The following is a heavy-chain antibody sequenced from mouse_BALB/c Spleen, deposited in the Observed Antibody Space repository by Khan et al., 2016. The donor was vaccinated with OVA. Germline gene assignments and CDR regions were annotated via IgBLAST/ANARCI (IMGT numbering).Heavy chain of an antibody. Sequence: QIQLVQSGPELKKPGETVKISCKASGYTFTNYGMNWVKQAPGKGLKWMGWINTYTGEPTYADDFKGRFAFSLETSGSTAYLQIKNLNKEDTATYCCARPPYFSYVMVYWGQGTSVTVSS. D-gene: IGHD2-10*01. CDR1: GYTFTNYG. V-gene: IGHV9-3-1*01. J-gene: IGHJ4*01. CDR3: ARPPYFSYVMVY. CDR2: INTYTGEP.